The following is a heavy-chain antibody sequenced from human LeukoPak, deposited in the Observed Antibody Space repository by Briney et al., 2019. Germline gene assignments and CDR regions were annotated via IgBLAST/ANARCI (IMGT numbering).Heavy chain of an antibody. CDR2: ISGSGAIT. Sequence: GGSLRLSCAASGFTFSTYVMSWVRQAPGKGLEWVSAISGSGAITFYADSVKGRFTISRDNSKNTLYLQMSSLRAEDTALYYCARAHRYCSTTTCYLGDYWGQGTLVTVSS. CDR1: GFTFSTYV. V-gene: IGHV3-23*01. D-gene: IGHD2-2*01. CDR3: ARAHRYCSTTTCYLGDY. J-gene: IGHJ4*02.